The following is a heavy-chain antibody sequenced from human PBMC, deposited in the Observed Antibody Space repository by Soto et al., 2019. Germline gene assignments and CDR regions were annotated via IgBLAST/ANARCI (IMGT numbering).Heavy chain of an antibody. D-gene: IGHD7-27*01. CDR2: IYYSGST. CDR3: ARRWGRTFDY. V-gene: IGHV4-61*08. J-gene: IGHJ4*02. CDR1: GGSIRSGAHS. Sequence: SETLSLTCAVSGGSIRSGAHSWSWIRQPPGKGLEWVGYIYYSGSTNYNPSLKSRVTISVDTSKNQFSLKLSSVTAADTAVYYCARRWGRTFDYWGQGTLVTVSS.